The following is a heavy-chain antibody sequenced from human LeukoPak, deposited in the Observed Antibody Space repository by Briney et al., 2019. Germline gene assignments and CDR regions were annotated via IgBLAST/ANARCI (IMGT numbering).Heavy chain of an antibody. Sequence: PSQTLSLTCTVSGGSISSGGYYWSWIRQPPGKGLEWIGYIYHSGSTYYNPSLKSRVTISVDRSKNQFSLKLSSVTAADTAVYYCARGGDYVNYYYGMDVWGQGTTVTVSS. J-gene: IGHJ6*02. CDR1: GGSISSGGYY. V-gene: IGHV4-30-2*01. CDR2: IYHSGST. CDR3: ARGGDYVNYYYGMDV. D-gene: IGHD4-17*01.